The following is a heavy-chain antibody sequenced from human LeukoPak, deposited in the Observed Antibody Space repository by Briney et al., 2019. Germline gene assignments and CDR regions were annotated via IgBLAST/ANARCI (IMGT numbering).Heavy chain of an antibody. Sequence: GASVNVSCKASGFTFTSSAVQWVRQARGQRLEWIGWIVVGSGNTNYAQKFQERVTITRDMSTSTAYMELSSLRSEDTAVYYCAAGEKDIVVVPAAQVGGYYYYYYYMDVWGKGTTVTVSS. J-gene: IGHJ6*03. CDR3: AAGEKDIVVVPAAQVGGYYYYYYYMDV. D-gene: IGHD2-2*01. CDR1: GFTFTSSA. CDR2: IVVGSGNT. V-gene: IGHV1-58*01.